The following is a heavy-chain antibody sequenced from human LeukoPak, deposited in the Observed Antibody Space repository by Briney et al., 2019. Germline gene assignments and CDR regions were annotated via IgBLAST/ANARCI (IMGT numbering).Heavy chain of an antibody. Sequence: GGSLRLSCSASGFTFTGYYMHWVRQAPGQGLEWMGWINPNSGGTNYAQKFQGRVTMTRDTSISTAYMELSRLRSDDTAVYYCARAVGWEDYWGQGTLVTVSS. J-gene: IGHJ4*02. V-gene: IGHV1-2*02. CDR1: GFTFTGYY. CDR3: ARAVGWEDY. D-gene: IGHD6-19*01. CDR2: INPNSGGT.